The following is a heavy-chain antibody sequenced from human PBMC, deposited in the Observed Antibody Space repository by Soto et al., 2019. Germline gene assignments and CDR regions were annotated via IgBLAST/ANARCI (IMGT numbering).Heavy chain of an antibody. V-gene: IGHV3-21*06. D-gene: IGHD6-19*01. J-gene: IGHJ4*02. Sequence: EVQLVESGGGLVKPGGSLRLSCAAYGFAFSSYSMNWVRQAPGKGLEWVAFITIRSSYIYYADSVRGRFTISRDNAKNSLYLQMDGLRAEDTAVYYCARDDGWLVLDYWGQGTLVTVSS. CDR1: GFAFSSYS. CDR3: ARDDGWLVLDY. CDR2: ITIRSSYI.